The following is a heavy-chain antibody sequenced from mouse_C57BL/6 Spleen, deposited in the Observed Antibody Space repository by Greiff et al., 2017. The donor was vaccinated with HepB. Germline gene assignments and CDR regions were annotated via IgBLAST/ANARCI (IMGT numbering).Heavy chain of an antibody. CDR1: GYAFTNYL. CDR2: INPGSGGT. J-gene: IGHJ4*01. Sequence: QVQLKQSGAELVRPGTSVKVSCKASGYAFTNYLIEWVKQRPGQGLEWIGVINPGSGGTNYNEKFKGKATLTADKSSSTAYMQLSSLTSEDSAVYFCARSGAYKAMDYWGQGTSVTVSS. V-gene: IGHV1-54*01. D-gene: IGHD1-3*01. CDR3: ARSGAYKAMDY.